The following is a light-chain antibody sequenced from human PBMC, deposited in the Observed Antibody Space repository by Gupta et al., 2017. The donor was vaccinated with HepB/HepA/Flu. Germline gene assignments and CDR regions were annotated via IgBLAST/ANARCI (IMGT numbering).Light chain of an antibody. CDR1: QNINSY. Sequence: DIPVDQSPTPLAGSVGDRVTFTCRASQNINSYLNWYQQKPGEGPKLLIYAASSLQSGVPSRFSGSRSVTDFTLTISSLQPEDFASYYCQQTYSSPVTFGGGTKVEIK. CDR2: AAS. CDR3: QQTYSSPVT. J-gene: IGKJ4*01. V-gene: IGKV1-39*01.